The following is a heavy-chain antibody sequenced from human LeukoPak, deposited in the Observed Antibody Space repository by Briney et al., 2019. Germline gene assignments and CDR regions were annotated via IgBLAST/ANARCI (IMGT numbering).Heavy chain of an antibody. D-gene: IGHD3-16*01. CDR1: GGSISSGDYY. J-gene: IGHJ4*02. Sequence: PSQTLSLTCTVSGGSISSGDYYWSWIRQPPGKGLEWIGYIYYSGSTYYNPSLKSRVTISVDTSKNQFSLKLSSVTAADTAVYYCARLIPPVSLFKFSSQYYFDYWGQGTLVTVSS. CDR3: ARLIPPVSLFKFSSQYYFDY. CDR2: IYYSGST. V-gene: IGHV4-30-4*01.